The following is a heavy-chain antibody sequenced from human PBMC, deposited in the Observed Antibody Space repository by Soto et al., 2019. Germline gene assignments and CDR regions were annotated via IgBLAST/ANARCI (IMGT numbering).Heavy chain of an antibody. J-gene: IGHJ4*02. D-gene: IGHD1-26*01. CDR1: GFTFSSYS. CDR3: AKDFALPYSGSYFDY. V-gene: IGHV3-23*01. Sequence: GGSLRLSCAASGFTFSSYSISWVRQAPGKGLECVSSISGSGGDTFYADSVKGRFTISRDNSKNTLYLQMSSLRADDTALYYCAKDFALPYSGSYFDYWGQGALVTVSS. CDR2: ISGSGGDT.